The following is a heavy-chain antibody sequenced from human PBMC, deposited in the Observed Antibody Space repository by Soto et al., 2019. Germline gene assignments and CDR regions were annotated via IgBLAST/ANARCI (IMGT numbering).Heavy chain of an antibody. J-gene: IGHJ6*02. Sequence: EVQLVESGGGLIQPGGSLRLSCAASGFTVSSNYMSWVRQAPGKGLEWVSVIYSGGSTYYADSVKGRFTISRDNSKNTLYLQMNSLRAEDTAVYYCARVVEGYYYYGMDVWGQGTTVTVS. CDR2: IYSGGST. V-gene: IGHV3-53*01. D-gene: IGHD3-10*01. CDR3: ARVVEGYYYYGMDV. CDR1: GFTVSSNY.